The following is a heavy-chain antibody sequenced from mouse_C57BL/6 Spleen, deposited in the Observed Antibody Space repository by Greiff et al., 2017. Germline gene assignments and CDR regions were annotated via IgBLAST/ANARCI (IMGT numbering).Heavy chain of an antibody. V-gene: IGHV1-64*01. CDR2: IHPNSGST. J-gene: IGHJ3*01. D-gene: IGHD2-4*01. CDR1: GYTFTSYW. CDR3: ARWGDFDYESAY. Sequence: QVQLQQPGAELVKPGASVKLSCKASGYTFTSYWMHWVKQRPGQGLEWIGMIHPNSGSTNYNEKFKSKATLTVDKSSSTAYMQLSSLTSEDSAVYYCARWGDFDYESAYWGQGTLVTVSA.